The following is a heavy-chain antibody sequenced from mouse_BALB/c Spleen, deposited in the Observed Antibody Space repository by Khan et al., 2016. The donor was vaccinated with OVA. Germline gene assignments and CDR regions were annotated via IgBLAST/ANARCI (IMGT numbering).Heavy chain of an antibody. D-gene: IGHD2-1*01. V-gene: IGHV2-9*02. J-gene: IGHJ1*01. CDR2: IWTGGST. CDR3: ARYYGNYGWYFDV. Sequence: QVQLKESGPGLVAPSQSLSITCTVSGFSLTSYGVHWVRQPPGTGLEWLGVIWTGGSTNYNSALMSRLSISKDNSKSQVFLKMNSLQTDDTAMYYCARYYGNYGWYFDVWGAGTTGTVSS. CDR1: GFSLTSYG.